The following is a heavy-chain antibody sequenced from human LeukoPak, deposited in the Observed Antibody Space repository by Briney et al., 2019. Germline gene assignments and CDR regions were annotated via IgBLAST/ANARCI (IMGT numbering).Heavy chain of an antibody. D-gene: IGHD3-3*01. CDR3: ARTYYDFWSGYYTVFDY. CDR2: IYYSGST. Sequence: PSETLSLTCTVSGGSISSGGYYWSWIRQHPGKGLEWIGYIYYSGSTYYNPSLKSRVTISVDTSKNQFSLKLSSVTAADTAVYYCARTYYDFWSGYYTVFDYWGQGTLVTVSS. V-gene: IGHV4-31*03. CDR1: GGSISSGGYY. J-gene: IGHJ4*02.